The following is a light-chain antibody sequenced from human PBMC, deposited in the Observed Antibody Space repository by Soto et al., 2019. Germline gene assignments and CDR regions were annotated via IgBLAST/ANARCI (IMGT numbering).Light chain of an antibody. V-gene: IGLV4-69*01. CDR1: SGHSSYA. CDR2: LNSDGSH. Sequence: QLVLTQSPSASASQGASVKLTCTLSSGHSSYAIAWHQQQPEKGPRYLKKLNSDGSHSKGDGIPDRFSGSSSGAERYLTISSLQSEDEADYYCQTWGSGIHVVFGGGTKLTVL. CDR3: QTWGSGIHVV. J-gene: IGLJ2*01.